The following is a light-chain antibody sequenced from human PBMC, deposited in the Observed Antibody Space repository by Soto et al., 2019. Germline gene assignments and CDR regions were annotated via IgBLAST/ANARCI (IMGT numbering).Light chain of an antibody. CDR1: QSVSSSY. J-gene: IGKJ5*01. CDR2: GAS. Sequence: EIVLTQSPGTLSLSPGERATLSCTASQSVSSSYLAWYQQKPGQAPRLLIYGASSRATGIPDRFSGSGSGTDFTLAISRLEPEDFAVYYCQQYGGSLTFGQGTRLEIK. CDR3: QQYGGSLT. V-gene: IGKV3-20*01.